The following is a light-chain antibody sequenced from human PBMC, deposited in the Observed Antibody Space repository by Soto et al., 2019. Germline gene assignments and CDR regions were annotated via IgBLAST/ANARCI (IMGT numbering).Light chain of an antibody. Sequence: QSVLTQPYSASGTPGQRVTISCSGSSSNIGSHTLTWYQQLPGSAPSLLIYSDNQRPSGVPDRFSGSTSGTSASLAISGLQSEDEAEYYCAAWDDTLTAAVFGGGTKLTVL. CDR2: SDN. V-gene: IGLV1-44*01. CDR3: AAWDDTLTAAV. CDR1: SSNIGSHT. J-gene: IGLJ2*01.